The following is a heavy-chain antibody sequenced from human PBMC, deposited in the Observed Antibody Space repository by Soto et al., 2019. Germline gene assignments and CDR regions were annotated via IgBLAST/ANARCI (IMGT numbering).Heavy chain of an antibody. CDR2: IYYSGST. CDR3: ARTTTIGHYYGMDV. D-gene: IGHD4-4*01. Sequence: SETLSLTCTVSGGSISSYYWSWIRQPPGKGLEWIGYIYYSGSTNYNPSLKSRVTISVDTSKNQFSLKLSSVTAADTAVYYCARTTTIGHYYGMDVWGQGTTVTISS. J-gene: IGHJ6*02. CDR1: GGSISSYY. V-gene: IGHV4-59*01.